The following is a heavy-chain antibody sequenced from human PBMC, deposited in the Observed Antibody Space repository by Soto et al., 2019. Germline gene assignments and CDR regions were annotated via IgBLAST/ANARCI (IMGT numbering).Heavy chain of an antibody. CDR2: INPNSGGT. D-gene: IGHD3-10*01. CDR3: ARDLRNYYGSGSYVYYYYYCMDG. V-gene: IGHV1-2*04. CDR1: GYTFTGYY. Sequence: ASVKVSCRASGYTFTGYYMHWVRQAPGQGLEWMGWINPNSGGTNYAQKFQGWVTMTRDTSISTAYMELSRLRSDDTAVYYCARDLRNYYGSGSYVYYYYYCMDGWGQGTTLTISS. J-gene: IGHJ6*02.